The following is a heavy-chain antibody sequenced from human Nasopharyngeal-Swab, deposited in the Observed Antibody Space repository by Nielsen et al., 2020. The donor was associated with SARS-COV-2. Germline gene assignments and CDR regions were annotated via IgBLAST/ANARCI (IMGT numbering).Heavy chain of an antibody. Sequence: SETLSLTCTVSGGSISSYYWSWIRQPPGKGLEWIGYIYYSGSTNYNPSLKSRVTISVDASKNQFSLKLSSVTAADTAVYYCARGSDYDFWSGYLFDPWAREPWSPSPQ. D-gene: IGHD3-3*01. J-gene: IGHJ5*02. CDR1: GGSISSYY. CDR2: IYYSGST. CDR3: ARGSDYDFWSGYLFDP. V-gene: IGHV4-59*01.